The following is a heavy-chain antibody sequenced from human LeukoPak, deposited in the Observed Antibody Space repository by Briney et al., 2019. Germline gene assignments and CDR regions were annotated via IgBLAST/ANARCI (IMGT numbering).Heavy chain of an antibody. CDR1: GFTFSSYW. Sequence: GGSLRLSCAASGFTFSSYWMSWVRQAPGKGLEWVANIKQDGSEKYYVDSVKGRFTISRDNAKNSLYLQMNSLRAEDTAVYYCARDFGVSGYTGGDYWGQGTLVTVSS. J-gene: IGHJ4*02. CDR2: IKQDGSEK. V-gene: IGHV3-7*01. CDR3: ARDFGVSGYTGGDY. D-gene: IGHD6-25*01.